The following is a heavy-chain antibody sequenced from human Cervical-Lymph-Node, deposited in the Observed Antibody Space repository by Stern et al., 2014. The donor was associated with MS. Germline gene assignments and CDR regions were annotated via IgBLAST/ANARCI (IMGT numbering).Heavy chain of an antibody. CDR2: INGSGTAI. V-gene: IGHV3-11*01. CDR1: GFTFSDYY. D-gene: IGHD2/OR15-2a*01. J-gene: IGHJ5*02. CDR3: ANSIA. Sequence: VQLEESGGGLVKPGGSLTLSCAASGFTFSDYYLNWIRQPPGKGLEWVSYINGSGTAISYADSVKGRFTNSRDNGKKSLYLQMDSLRVEDTAIYYCANSIAWGQGTLVTVSS.